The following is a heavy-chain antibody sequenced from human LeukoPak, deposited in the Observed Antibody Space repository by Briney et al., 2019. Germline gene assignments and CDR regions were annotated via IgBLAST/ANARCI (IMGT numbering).Heavy chain of an antibody. Sequence: PSETLSLTCTVSGGSISSYYWSWIRQPPGKSLEWIGEIHQSGSTNYNPSLKSRVTLSLDTSKNQLSLMLSSVTAADTAVYHCARVATTPRYFDLWGRGTLVTVSS. D-gene: IGHD1-14*01. CDR2: IHQSGST. V-gene: IGHV4-59*12. CDR1: GGSISSYY. CDR3: ARVATTPRYFDL. J-gene: IGHJ2*01.